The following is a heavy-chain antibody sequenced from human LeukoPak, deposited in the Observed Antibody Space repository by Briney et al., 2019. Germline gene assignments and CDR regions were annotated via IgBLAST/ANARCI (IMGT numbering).Heavy chain of an antibody. CDR1: GYTFTSYD. CDR3: ARGRYCSGGSCPDY. J-gene: IGHJ4*02. D-gene: IGHD2-15*01. CDR2: MNPNSGNT. V-gene: IGHV1-8*01. Sequence: ASVKVSCKASGYTFTSYDINWVRQATGQGLEWMGWMNPNSGNTGYAQKFQGRVTMTRNTSISIAYMELSSLRSEDTAVYYCARGRYCSGGSCPDYWGQGTLVTVSS.